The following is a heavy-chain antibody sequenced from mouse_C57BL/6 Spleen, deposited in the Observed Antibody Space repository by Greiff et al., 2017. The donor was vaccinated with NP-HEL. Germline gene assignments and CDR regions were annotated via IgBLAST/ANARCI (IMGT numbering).Heavy chain of an antibody. J-gene: IGHJ1*03. D-gene: IGHD1-1*01. CDR3: ARSAVVPSYWYFDV. CDR2: INPNNGGT. V-gene: IGHV1-26*01. Sequence: EVQLQQSGPELVKPGASVKISCKASGYTFTDYYMNWVKQSHGKSLEWIGDINPNNGGTSYNQKFKGKATLTVDKSSSTAYMELRSLTTEDSAVYYCARSAVVPSYWYFDVWGTGTTVTVAS. CDR1: GYTFTDYY.